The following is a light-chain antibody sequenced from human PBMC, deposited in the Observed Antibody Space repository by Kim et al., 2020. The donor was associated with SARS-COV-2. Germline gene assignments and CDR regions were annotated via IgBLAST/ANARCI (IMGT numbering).Light chain of an antibody. CDR3: QSRDSGGKVV. CDR2: GRN. V-gene: IGLV3-19*01. CDR1: SLRSYY. Sequence: SSELTQDPVVSVALGQTVRITCQGDSLRSYYATWYQQKPRQAPVLVIYGRNNRPSGIPDRFSGSASGDTPSLTISGTQAEDEADFYCQSRDSGGKVVFGG. J-gene: IGLJ2*01.